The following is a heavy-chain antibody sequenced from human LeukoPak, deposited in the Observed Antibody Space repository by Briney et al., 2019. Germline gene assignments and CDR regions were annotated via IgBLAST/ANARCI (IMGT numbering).Heavy chain of an antibody. Sequence: GGTLRLSRAASGFTSTSDSMTCVPQAPGNRVESCSAISNSSGHINYADSVKGRFTISRDKAKNSLYLQMNSLRAEDTAVYYCVRDYGSGSHYPFDYWGQGTLVTVSS. V-gene: IGHV3-21*01. J-gene: IGHJ4*02. CDR3: VRDYGSGSHYPFDY. D-gene: IGHD3-10*01. CDR1: GFTSTSDS. CDR2: ISNSSGHI.